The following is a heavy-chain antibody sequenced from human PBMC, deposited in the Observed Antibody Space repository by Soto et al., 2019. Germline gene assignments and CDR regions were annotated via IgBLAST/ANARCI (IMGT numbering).Heavy chain of an antibody. Sequence: GASVKVSCKASGYTFTRYGISWVRQAPGQGLEWMGWISAYNGNTNYAQKLQGRVTMTTDTSTSTAYMELRSLRSDDTAVFYCARTMVRGVNSNDFDYWGQGTLVTVSS. V-gene: IGHV1-18*01. CDR3: ARTMVRGVNSNDFDY. CDR2: ISAYNGNT. CDR1: GYTFTRYG. J-gene: IGHJ4*02. D-gene: IGHD3-10*01.